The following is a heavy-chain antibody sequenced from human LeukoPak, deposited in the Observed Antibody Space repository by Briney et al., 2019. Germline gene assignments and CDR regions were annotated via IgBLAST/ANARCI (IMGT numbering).Heavy chain of an antibody. D-gene: IGHD3-10*01. Sequence: ASVKVSCMASGYTFTGHYIHWVRQAPGQGLEWMGWINPNSGGTNYAQKFRGRVTITRDTSISTAYMALRTLRSDNTPLYYCATRKNYGSGGPLDYWGQGTLVTVSS. CDR1: GYTFTGHY. CDR2: INPNSGGT. CDR3: ATRKNYGSGGPLDY. V-gene: IGHV1-2*02. J-gene: IGHJ4*02.